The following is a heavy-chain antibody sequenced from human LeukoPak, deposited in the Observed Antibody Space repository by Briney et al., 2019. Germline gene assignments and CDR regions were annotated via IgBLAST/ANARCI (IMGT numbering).Heavy chain of an antibody. CDR2: IYYSGST. Sequence: SETLSLTCTVSGGSISSDDYYWSWIRQPPGKGLEWIGYIYYSGSTYYNPSLKSRVTISVDTSKNQFSLKLSSVTAADTAVYYCARDRSSTTGGLFDYWGQGTLVTVSS. D-gene: IGHD2-2*01. V-gene: IGHV4-30-4*08. J-gene: IGHJ4*02. CDR3: ARDRSSTTGGLFDY. CDR1: GGSISSDDYY.